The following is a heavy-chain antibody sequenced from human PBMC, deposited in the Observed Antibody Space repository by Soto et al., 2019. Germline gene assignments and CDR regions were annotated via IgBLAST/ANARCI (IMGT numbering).Heavy chain of an antibody. CDR3: ATVAYSRYYFDY. J-gene: IGHJ4*02. V-gene: IGHV1-24*01. CDR1: RYTLTELS. CDR2: FDPEDGET. D-gene: IGHD6-13*01. Sequence: ASVKVSCKVSRYTLTELSMHWVRQAPGKGLEWMGGFDPEDGETIYAQKFQGRVTMTEDTSTDTAYMELSSLRSEDTAVYYCATVAYSRYYFDYWGQGTLVTVSS.